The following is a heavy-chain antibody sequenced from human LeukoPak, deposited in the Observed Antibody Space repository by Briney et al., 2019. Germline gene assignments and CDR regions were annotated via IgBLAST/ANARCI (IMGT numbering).Heavy chain of an antibody. CDR1: GFTFSSYA. V-gene: IGHV3-23*01. CDR3: ARDSSSPYDSSGYPT. D-gene: IGHD3-22*01. Sequence: GGSLRLSCAASGFTFSSYAMSWVRQAPGKGLEWVSAISGSGGSTYYADSVKGRFTISRDNSKNTLYLQMNSLRAEDTAVYYCARDSSSPYDSSGYPTWGQGTLVTVSS. CDR2: ISGSGGST. J-gene: IGHJ5*02.